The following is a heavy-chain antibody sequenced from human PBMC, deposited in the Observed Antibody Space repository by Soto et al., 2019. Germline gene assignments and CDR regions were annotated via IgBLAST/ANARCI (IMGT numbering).Heavy chain of an antibody. CDR2: MNPNSGNT. CDR1: GYTFTSYD. V-gene: IGHV1-8*01. D-gene: IGHD5-12*01. Sequence: ASVKVSCKASGYTFTSYDINWVRQATGQGLEWMGWMNPNSGNTGYAQKFQGRVTMTRNTSISTAYMELSSLRSEDTAVYYWARVLRFGEGDFDYWGQGTLVTVSS. J-gene: IGHJ4*02. CDR3: ARVLRFGEGDFDY.